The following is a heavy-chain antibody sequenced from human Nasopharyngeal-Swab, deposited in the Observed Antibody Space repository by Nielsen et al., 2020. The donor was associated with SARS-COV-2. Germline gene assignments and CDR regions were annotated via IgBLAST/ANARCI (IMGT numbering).Heavy chain of an antibody. J-gene: IGHJ6*02. V-gene: IGHV3-23*01. CDR1: GFTFSSYA. CDR2: ISGSGGST. CDR3: ARKNYYDSSGYYLVHFYYYYYGMDV. Sequence: GGSLRLSCAASGFTFSSYAMSWVRQAPGKGLEWVSAISGSGGSTYYADSVKGRFTISRDNSKNTLYLQMNSLRAEDTAVYYCARKNYYDSSGYYLVHFYYYYYGMDVWGQGTTVTVS. D-gene: IGHD3-22*01.